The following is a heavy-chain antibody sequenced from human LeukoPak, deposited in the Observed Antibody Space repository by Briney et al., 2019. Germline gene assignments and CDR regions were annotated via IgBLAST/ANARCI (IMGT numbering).Heavy chain of an antibody. D-gene: IGHD2-2*01. J-gene: IGHJ3*02. CDR1: GFTFSSYS. Sequence: GGSLRLSCAASGFTFSSYSMIWVRQAPGKGLEWVSYISSSSSTIYYVDSVKGRFTISRDNAKNSLYLQMNSLRAEDTAVYYCARERGGYCSGTSCSNAFDIWGQGTMVTVSS. CDR3: ARERGGYCSGTSCSNAFDI. V-gene: IGHV3-48*04. CDR2: ISSSSSTI.